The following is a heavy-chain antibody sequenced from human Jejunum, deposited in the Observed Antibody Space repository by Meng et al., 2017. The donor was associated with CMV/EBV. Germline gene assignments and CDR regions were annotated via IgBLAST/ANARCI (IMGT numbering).Heavy chain of an antibody. Sequence: SGYTFNSYYIHWVRQAPGQGLEWMGVINPSSGSTNYAQKFQGRVSMTRDTSTSTVYMELSSLRSEDTAIYYCARATGTSAYYPSDYWGQGTLVTVSS. V-gene: IGHV1-46*02. CDR2: INPSSGST. CDR1: GYTFNSYY. D-gene: IGHD3-22*01. CDR3: ARATGTSAYYPSDY. J-gene: IGHJ4*02.